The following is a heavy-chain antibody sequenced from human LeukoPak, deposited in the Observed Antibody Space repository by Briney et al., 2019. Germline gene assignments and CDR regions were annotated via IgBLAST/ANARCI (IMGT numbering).Heavy chain of an antibody. CDR2: IYYSGST. Sequence: SETLSLTCTVSGGSISGSSYYWGWIRQPPGKGLEWIGSIYYSGSTYYNPSLKSRVTISVDTSKNQFSLKLSSVTAADTAVYYCARAAGRHWYFDLWGRGTLVTVSS. J-gene: IGHJ2*01. CDR1: GGSISGSSYY. D-gene: IGHD6-13*01. CDR3: ARAAGRHWYFDL. V-gene: IGHV4-39*07.